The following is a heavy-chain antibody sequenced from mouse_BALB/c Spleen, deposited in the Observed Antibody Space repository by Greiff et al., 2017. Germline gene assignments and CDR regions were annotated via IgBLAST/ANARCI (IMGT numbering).Heavy chain of an antibody. Sequence: VQLQQSGAELVRSGASVKLSCTASGFTIKDYYMHWVKQRPEQGLEWIGWIDPENGDTEYAPKFQGKATMTADTSSNTAYLQLSSLTSEDTAVYYCNACGTVVAMDYWGQGTSVTVSS. D-gene: IGHD1-1*01. CDR2: IDPENGDT. J-gene: IGHJ4*01. CDR3: NACGTVVAMDY. V-gene: IGHV14-4*02. CDR1: GFTIKDYY.